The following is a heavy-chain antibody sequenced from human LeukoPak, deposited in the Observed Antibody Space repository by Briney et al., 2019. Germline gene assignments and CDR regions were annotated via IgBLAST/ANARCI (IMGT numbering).Heavy chain of an antibody. V-gene: IGHV1-69*13. CDR3: ARKRLGYCSGGSCLLDY. J-gene: IGHJ4*02. CDR1: GGTFSSYA. CDR2: IIPIFGTA. D-gene: IGHD2-15*01. Sequence: ASVKVSCKASGGTFSSYAISWVRQAPGQGLEWMGGIIPIFGTANYAQKFQGRVTITADESTSTAYMELSSLRSEDTAVYYCARKRLGYCSGGSCLLDYWGQGTLVTVSS.